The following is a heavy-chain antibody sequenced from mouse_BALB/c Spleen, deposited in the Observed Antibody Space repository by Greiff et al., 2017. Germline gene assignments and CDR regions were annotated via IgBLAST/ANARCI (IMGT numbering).Heavy chain of an antibody. CDR2: ISSGGSYT. J-gene: IGHJ3*01. CDR1: GFTFSSYT. D-gene: IGHD2-4*01. V-gene: IGHV5-6-4*01. Sequence: EVKLVESGGGLVKPGGSLKLSCAASGFTFSSYTMSWVRQTPEKRLEWVATISSGGSYTYYPDSVKGRFTISRDNAKNTLYLQMSSLKSEDTAMYYCTSEGFGGLPLAYWGQGTLVTVSA. CDR3: TSEGFGGLPLAY.